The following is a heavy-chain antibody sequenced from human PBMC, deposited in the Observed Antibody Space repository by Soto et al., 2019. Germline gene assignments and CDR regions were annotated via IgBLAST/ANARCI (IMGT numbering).Heavy chain of an antibody. J-gene: IGHJ6*02. Sequence: GGSLRLSCAASGFTFSSYAMSWVRQAPGKGLEWVSAISGSGGSTYYADSVKGRFTISRDNSKNTLYLQMNSLRAEDTAVYYCARGGGLEFSYNYYYGMDVWGQGTTVTVSS. V-gene: IGHV3-23*01. CDR1: GFTFSSYA. CDR2: ISGSGGST. CDR3: ARGGGLEFSYNYYYGMDV. D-gene: IGHD3-3*01.